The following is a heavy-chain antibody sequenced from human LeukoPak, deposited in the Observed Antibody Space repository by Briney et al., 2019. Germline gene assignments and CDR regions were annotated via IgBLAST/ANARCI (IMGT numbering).Heavy chain of an antibody. CDR2: TNLNSGAT. V-gene: IGHV1-2*02. D-gene: IGHD5-24*01. CDR1: GYTFTGHF. Sequence: GASVKISCKASGYTFTGHFIHWVRQAHGQELEWMGWTNLNSGATHYAQKLQGRVSMTRDTSISTAYMELNRLGSDDTAVYYCARDAYNWGQFDYWGQGTLVTVSS. J-gene: IGHJ4*02. CDR3: ARDAYNWGQFDY.